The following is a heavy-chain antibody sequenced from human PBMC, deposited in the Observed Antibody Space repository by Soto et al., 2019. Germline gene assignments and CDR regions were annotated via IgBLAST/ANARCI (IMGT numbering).Heavy chain of an antibody. J-gene: IGHJ6*02. CDR1: GFTFTSSA. Sequence: SVKVACKASGFTFTSSAVQWVRQARGQRLEWIGWIVVGSGNTNYAQKFQERVTITRDMSTSTAYMELSSLRSEDTAVYYCAVLIAAADYYGMDVWGQGTTVTVSS. V-gene: IGHV1-58*01. CDR2: IVVGSGNT. D-gene: IGHD6-13*01. CDR3: AVLIAAADYYGMDV.